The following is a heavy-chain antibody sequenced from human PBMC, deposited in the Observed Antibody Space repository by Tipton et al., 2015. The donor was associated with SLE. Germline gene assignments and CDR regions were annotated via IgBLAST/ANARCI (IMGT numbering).Heavy chain of an antibody. V-gene: IGHV4-30-2*01. Sequence: TLSLTCAVSGGSISSGGYSWSWIRQPPGKGLEWIGYIYHSGSTYYNPSLKSRVTISVDRSKNQFSLKLSSVTAADTAVYYCVRLRSKVLIDYWGQGTLVTVSS. CDR1: GGSISSGGYS. D-gene: IGHD2-8*01. CDR3: VRLRSKVLIDY. CDR2: IYHSGST. J-gene: IGHJ4*02.